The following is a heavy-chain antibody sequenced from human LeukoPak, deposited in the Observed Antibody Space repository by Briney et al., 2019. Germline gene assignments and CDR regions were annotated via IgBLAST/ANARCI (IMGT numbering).Heavy chain of an antibody. Sequence: PGGSLRLSCAASGFTVSSNYMSWVRQAPGKGLEWVSAISGSGGSTYYADSVKGRFTISRDNSKNTLYLQMNSLRAEDTAVYYCARDLGLLGYWGQGTLVTVSS. V-gene: IGHV3-23*01. CDR3: ARDLGLLGY. CDR2: ISGSGGST. CDR1: GFTVSSNY. D-gene: IGHD3/OR15-3a*01. J-gene: IGHJ4*02.